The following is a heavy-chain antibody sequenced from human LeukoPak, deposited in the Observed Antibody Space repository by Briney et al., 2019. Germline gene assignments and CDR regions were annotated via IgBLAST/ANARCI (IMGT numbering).Heavy chain of an antibody. V-gene: IGHV3-21*06. CDR3: ARSRYRGVAVGLSY. D-gene: IGHD6-19*01. Sequence: RPGGSLRLSCAASGFTFSSYSMNWVRQAPGKGLEWVSSISSSSSYIYYADSVKGRFTISRDNAKNSVYLQMNNLRAEDTAVYYCARSRYRGVAVGLSYWGQGTLVTVSS. J-gene: IGHJ4*02. CDR1: GFTFSSYS. CDR2: ISSSSSYI.